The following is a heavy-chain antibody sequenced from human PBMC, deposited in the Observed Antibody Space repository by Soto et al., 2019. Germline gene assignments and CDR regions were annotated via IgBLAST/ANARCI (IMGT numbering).Heavy chain of an antibody. CDR2: ISWNSGSI. V-gene: IGHV3-9*01. CDR1: GFTFDDYA. CDR3: ARDTAMVTASYYYGMDV. J-gene: IGHJ6*02. Sequence: GGSLRLSCAASGFTFDDYAMHWVRQAPGKGLEWVSGISWNSGSIGYADSVKGRFTISRDNAKNSLYLQMNSLRAEDTALYYCARDTAMVTASYYYGMDVWGQGTTVTVSS. D-gene: IGHD5-18*01.